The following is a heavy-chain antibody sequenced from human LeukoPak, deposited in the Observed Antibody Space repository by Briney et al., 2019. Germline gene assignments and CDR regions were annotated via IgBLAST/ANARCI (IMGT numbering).Heavy chain of an antibody. J-gene: IGHJ4*02. V-gene: IGHV1-2*02. Sequence: GASVKVSCKASGYTFTSYYMHWVRQAPGQGLEWMGWINPNSGGTNYAQKFRGRVTMTRDTSISTAYMELSRLRSDDTAVYYCARDLKRGRPYYFDYWGQGTLVTVSS. CDR2: INPNSGGT. CDR3: ARDLKRGRPYYFDY. CDR1: GYTFTSYY.